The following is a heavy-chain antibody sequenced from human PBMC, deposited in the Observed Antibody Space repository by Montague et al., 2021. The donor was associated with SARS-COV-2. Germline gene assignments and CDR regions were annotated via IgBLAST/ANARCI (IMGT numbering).Heavy chain of an antibody. CDR3: ARLGDGVVPSPILGVGPYYSYYYMDV. J-gene: IGHJ6*03. D-gene: IGHD3-10*01. CDR2: IHHGGST. CDR1: GGSFSTYS. V-gene: IGHV4-34*01. Sequence: SETPSLTCAVHGGSFSTYSWNWIRQPPGKGQEWIGEIHHGGSTNYNPSLKSRVTISADTSKNQFSLKLTSVAAADTAVYYCARLGDGVVPSPILGVGPYYSYYYMDVWGKGTTVTVSS.